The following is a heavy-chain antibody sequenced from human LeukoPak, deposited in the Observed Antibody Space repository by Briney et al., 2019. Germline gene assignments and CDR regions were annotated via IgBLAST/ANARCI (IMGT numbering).Heavy chain of an antibody. CDR1: GGSISSYY. J-gene: IGHJ4*02. CDR3: ARDKAVGPTLLDY. CDR2: ISGSGSDM. D-gene: IGHD1-26*01. Sequence: LSLTCTVSGGSISSYYWSWIRQTPGKGLEWLAYISGSGSDMYYADSVKGRFTISRDNAKNSLFLQMNSLRAEDTAVYYCARDKAVGPTLLDYWGQGTLVTVSS. V-gene: IGHV3-11*04.